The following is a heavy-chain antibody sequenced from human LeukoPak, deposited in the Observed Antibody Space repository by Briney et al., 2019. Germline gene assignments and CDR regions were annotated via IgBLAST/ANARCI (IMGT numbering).Heavy chain of an antibody. Sequence: PGGSLRLSCAAAGFTFSSYAMSWVRQARGKGLEWVSSITGSGGSTYYADSVKGRFTITRDNSTNTVFLQMDSLRAEDTAIYYCTKCRPDGSGCADYWGQGTLVTVSS. V-gene: IGHV3-23*01. D-gene: IGHD6-19*01. CDR3: TKCRPDGSGCADY. CDR2: ITGSGGST. J-gene: IGHJ4*02. CDR1: GFTFSSYA.